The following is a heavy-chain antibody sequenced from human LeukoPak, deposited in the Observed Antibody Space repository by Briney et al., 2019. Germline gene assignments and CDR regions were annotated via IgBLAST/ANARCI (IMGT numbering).Heavy chain of an antibody. D-gene: IGHD6-13*01. CDR2: ISAYNGNT. Sequence: ASVKVSCKASGYTFTSYGISWVRQAPGQGLEWMGWISAYNGNTNYAQKFQGRVTITTDESTSTAYMELSSLRSEDTAVYYCASNPSYSSSQIDYWGQGTLVTVSS. CDR1: GYTFTSYG. J-gene: IGHJ4*02. CDR3: ASNPSYSSSQIDY. V-gene: IGHV1-18*01.